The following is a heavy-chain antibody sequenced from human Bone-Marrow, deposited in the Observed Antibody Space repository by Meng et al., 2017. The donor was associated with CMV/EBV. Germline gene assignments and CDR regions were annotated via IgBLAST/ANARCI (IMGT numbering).Heavy chain of an antibody. D-gene: IGHD5-18*01. CDR1: GFSFSTYG. J-gene: IGHJ4*02. CDR3: LFDTARVGGGWGSDFDY. CDR2: ISNVDGYT. V-gene: IGHV3-23*01. Sequence: GESLKISCAASGFSFSTYGMNWVRQAPGKGLELVASISNVDGYTYHTESVKGRFTISRDNSKNTLYLKMNSLRAEDTAVYYCLFDTARVGGGWGSDFDYWGQGTLVTVSS.